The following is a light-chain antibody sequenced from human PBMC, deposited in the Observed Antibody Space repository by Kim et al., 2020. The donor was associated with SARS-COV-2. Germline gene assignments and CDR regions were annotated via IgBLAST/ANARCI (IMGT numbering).Light chain of an antibody. V-gene: IGLV3-19*01. CDR1: SLRSYY. J-gene: IGLJ2*01. CDR3: NSRDSSGNRVG. CDR2: GKN. Sequence: SSELTQDPAVSVALGQTVRITCQGDSLRSYYASWYQQKPGQAPVLVIYGKNNRPSGIPDRFSGSSSGNTDSLTITGAQAEDEADYYCNSRDSSGNRVGFG.